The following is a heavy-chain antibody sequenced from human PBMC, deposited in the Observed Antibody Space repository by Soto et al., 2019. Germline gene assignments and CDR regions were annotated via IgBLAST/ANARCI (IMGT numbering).Heavy chain of an antibody. CDR3: ARQGMATITTLDY. D-gene: IGHD5-12*01. CDR1: GGSISSYY. V-gene: IGHV4-59*08. J-gene: IGHJ4*02. Sequence: SETLSLTCTVSGGSISSYYWSWIRQPPGKGLEWIGYIYYSGSTNYNPSLKSRVTISVDTSKNQFSLKLSSVTAADTAVYYCARQGMATITTLDYWGQVTLVTVS. CDR2: IYYSGST.